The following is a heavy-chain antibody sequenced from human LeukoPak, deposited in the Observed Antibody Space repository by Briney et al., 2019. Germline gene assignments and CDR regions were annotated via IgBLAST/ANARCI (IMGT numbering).Heavy chain of an antibody. CDR1: GGIFSSYA. Sequence: ASVKVSCKTSGGIFSSYAISWVRQAPGQGLEWMGRILPIFGTANYAQKFQGRVTITTDESTSTAYMELSSLRSEDTAVYYCARTVVGATTDDAFDIWGEGAMVTVSS. D-gene: IGHD1-26*01. V-gene: IGHV1-69*05. CDR2: ILPIFGTA. CDR3: ARTVVGATTDDAFDI. J-gene: IGHJ3*02.